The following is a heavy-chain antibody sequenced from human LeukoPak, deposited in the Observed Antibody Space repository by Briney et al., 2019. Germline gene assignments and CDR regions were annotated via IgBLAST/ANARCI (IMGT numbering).Heavy chain of an antibody. Sequence: GRSLRLSCAASGFTLSSYAMHWVRQAPGKGLEWVAVISYDGSNKYYADSVKGRFTISRDNSKNTLYLQMNSLRAEDTAVYYCARDAGGLLWFGELSFDYWGQGTLVTVSS. J-gene: IGHJ4*02. V-gene: IGHV3-30*04. D-gene: IGHD3-10*01. CDR3: ARDAGGLLWFGELSFDY. CDR1: GFTLSSYA. CDR2: ISYDGSNK.